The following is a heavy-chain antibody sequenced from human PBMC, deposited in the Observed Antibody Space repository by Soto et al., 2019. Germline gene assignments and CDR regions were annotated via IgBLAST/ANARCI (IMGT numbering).Heavy chain of an antibody. V-gene: IGHV1-18*01. CDR2: ISVYNYNT. D-gene: IGHD3-10*01. Sequence: GASVKVSCKTSGYTFSNYGIAWVRQAPGQGLEWMGWISVYNYNTNYAQKLQGRVTMTRDISTSTAYMELRSLISDDTAVYYCARGGGYYGSGTYPFDYWG. CDR1: GYTFSNYG. CDR3: ARGGGYYGSGTYPFDY. J-gene: IGHJ4*01.